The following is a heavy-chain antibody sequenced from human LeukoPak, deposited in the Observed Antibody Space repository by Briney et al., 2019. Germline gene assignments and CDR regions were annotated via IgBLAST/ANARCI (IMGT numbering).Heavy chain of an antibody. CDR3: AKDSQSSGRSYFDY. V-gene: IGHV3-30*18. CDR2: ISYDGSNK. J-gene: IGHJ4*02. Sequence: GGSLRLSCAASAFTFSSYGMHWLRQAPGKGLDRLAVISYDGSNKYYADSVKGRFTISRDNSKNTLYLQMNSLRAEDTAVYYCAKDSQSSGRSYFDYWGQGTLVTVSS. D-gene: IGHD6-19*01. CDR1: AFTFSSYG.